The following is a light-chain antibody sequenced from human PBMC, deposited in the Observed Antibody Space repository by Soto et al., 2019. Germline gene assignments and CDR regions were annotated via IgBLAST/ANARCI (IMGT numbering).Light chain of an antibody. CDR1: SSDVGFYNY. Sequence: QSVLTQPRSVSGSPGQSVTISCTGTSSDVGFYNYVSWYQQHPGKAPKLMIYDVIKRPSGVPERFSGSKSGNTASLTISGLQAEDEADYHCCSYAGSYTFVFGTGTKVTVL. J-gene: IGLJ1*01. CDR2: DVI. V-gene: IGLV2-11*01. CDR3: CSYAGSYTFV.